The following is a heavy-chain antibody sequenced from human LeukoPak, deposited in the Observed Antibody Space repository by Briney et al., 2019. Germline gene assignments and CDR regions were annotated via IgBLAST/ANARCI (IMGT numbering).Heavy chain of an antibody. J-gene: IGHJ4*02. CDR3: ARVSSGGGIQ. CDR2: INSDGTST. CDR1: GFTFSSYY. D-gene: IGHD2-15*01. Sequence: GGSLRLSCAASGFTFSSYYMHWVRQAPGKGLVWVSRINSDGTSTTYADSVKGRFTIPRDNAKNTLYLQMNSLRAEDTAVYYCARVSSGGGIQWGQGTLVTVSS. V-gene: IGHV3-74*01.